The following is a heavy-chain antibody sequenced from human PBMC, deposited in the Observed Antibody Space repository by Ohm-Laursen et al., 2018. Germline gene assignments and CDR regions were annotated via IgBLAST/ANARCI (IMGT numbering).Heavy chain of an antibody. Sequence: SLRLSCTASGFTFSTYWMSWVRQAPGKGLEWVANINQDGSEKYYVDSVKGRFTISRDNAKNSVYLQMNSLRAEDTAVYYCARAGMGLASWGQGTLVTVSS. CDR3: ARAGMGLAS. J-gene: IGHJ5*01. CDR2: INQDGSEK. V-gene: IGHV3-7*04. CDR1: GFTFSTYW. D-gene: IGHD2-8*01.